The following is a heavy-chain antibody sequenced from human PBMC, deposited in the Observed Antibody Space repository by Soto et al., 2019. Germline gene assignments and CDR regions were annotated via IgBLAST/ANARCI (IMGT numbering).Heavy chain of an antibody. V-gene: IGHV1-2*04. CDR2: INPNSGGT. CDR1: GYTFTGYY. Sequence: ASVKVSCKASGYTFTGYYMHWVRQAPGQGLEWMGWINPNSGGTNYAQTFQGWVTMTRARSISTAYMELSRLRSDDTAVYYCARDRLYDSSGYYRSYYYYGMDVWGQGTTVTVSS. CDR3: ARDRLYDSSGYYRSYYYYGMDV. J-gene: IGHJ6*02. D-gene: IGHD3-22*01.